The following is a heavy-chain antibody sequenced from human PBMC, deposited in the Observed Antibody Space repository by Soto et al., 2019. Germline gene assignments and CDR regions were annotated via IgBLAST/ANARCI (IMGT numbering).Heavy chain of an antibody. J-gene: IGHJ6*03. CDR1: GYTFTSYG. V-gene: IGHV1-18*01. D-gene: IGHD3-10*01. CDR2: ISAYNGNT. Sequence: QVQLVQSGAEVKKPGASVKVSCKASGYTFTSYGISWVRQAPGQGLEWMGWISAYNGNTNYAQKLQGRVTMTTDTSTSTAYMELRSLRSEDTGVYYCARWAHYYGSGSYYNKSYYYYMDVWGKGTTVTVSS. CDR3: ARWAHYYGSGSYYNKSYYYYMDV.